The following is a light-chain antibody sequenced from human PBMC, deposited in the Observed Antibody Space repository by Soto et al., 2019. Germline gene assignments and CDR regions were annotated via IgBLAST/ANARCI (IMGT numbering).Light chain of an antibody. J-gene: IGKJ1*01. CDR3: QHYDTSPPWT. CDR1: QSVSSTS. CDR2: AAS. Sequence: EIVLTQSPGTLSLSPGERATLPCRASQSVSSTSLAWYQQKPGQAPRLLIFAASNRATGIPDRFSGSGSGTDFTLTISSLEPEDFALYYCQHYDTSPPWTFGQGTRVEVK. V-gene: IGKV3-20*01.